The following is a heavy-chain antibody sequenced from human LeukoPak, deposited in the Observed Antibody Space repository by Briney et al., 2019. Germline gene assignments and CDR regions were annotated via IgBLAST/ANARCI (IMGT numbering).Heavy chain of an antibody. D-gene: IGHD3-16*01. Sequence: SETLSLTCSVSGGSMKDYYWSWIRQPPGKGLEWIAYINDNGHSGYNPALESRVTISVDTSKNHFSLRLRSVTAADTAVYFCARESADYVRGSLSDYWGQGILVTVSS. V-gene: IGHV4-59*12. J-gene: IGHJ4*02. CDR1: GGSMKDYY. CDR3: ARESADYVRGSLSDY. CDR2: INDNGHS.